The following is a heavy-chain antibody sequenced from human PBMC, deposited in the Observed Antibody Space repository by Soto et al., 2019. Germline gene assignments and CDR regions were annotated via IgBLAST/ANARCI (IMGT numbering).Heavy chain of an antibody. V-gene: IGHV3-48*01. CDR3: ARRIQTFRIGAFDI. D-gene: IGHD1-26*01. CDR2: ISDSSGTI. CDR1: GFTFSTYN. J-gene: IGHJ3*02. Sequence: GGSLRLSCAASGFTFSTYNMNWVRQAPGKGLEWISFISDSSGTIYYADSVKGRFIISRDNAQNSLYLQMNSLRAEDAAVYYCARRIQTFRIGAFDIWGQGTKVTVSS.